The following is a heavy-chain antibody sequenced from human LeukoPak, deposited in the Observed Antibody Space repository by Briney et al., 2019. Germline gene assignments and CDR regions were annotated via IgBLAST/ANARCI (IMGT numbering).Heavy chain of an antibody. J-gene: IGHJ6*03. CDR1: GYTFTGYY. V-gene: IGHV1-2*02. D-gene: IGHD2-2*02. CDR3: ARDPFLYRPNPYCGSTSCFTPTYYMDV. CDR2: INPNSGGT. Sequence: GASVKVSCKASGYTFTGYYMHWVRQAPGQGLEWMGWINPNSGGTNYAQKFQGRVTMTRDTSISTAYMELSRLRSDDTAVYYCARDPFLYRPNPYCGSTSCFTPTYYMDVWGKGTTVTVSS.